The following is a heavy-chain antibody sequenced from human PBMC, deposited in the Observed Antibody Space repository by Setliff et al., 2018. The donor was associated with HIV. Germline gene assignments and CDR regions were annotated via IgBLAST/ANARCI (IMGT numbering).Heavy chain of an antibody. CDR3: TRAFPPMIPAAFDI. V-gene: IGHV1-46*01. D-gene: IGHD3-16*01. Sequence: ASVKVSCKASGFSFSWHYMHWVRQAPGEGLEWVAMINPSDGIPSYAQKFQDRVVVTRDTSRSIVYMELSSLLSEDTAVYFCTRAFPPMIPAAFDIWGLGTLVTVSS. CDR2: INPSDGIP. J-gene: IGHJ3*02. CDR1: GFSFSWHY.